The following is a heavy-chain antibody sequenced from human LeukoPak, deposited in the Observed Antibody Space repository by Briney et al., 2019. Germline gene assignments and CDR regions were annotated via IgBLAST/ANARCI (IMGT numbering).Heavy chain of an antibody. J-gene: IGHJ4*02. D-gene: IGHD6-19*01. CDR3: AKDVLSSGWLYFDY. Sequence: GGSLRLSCAASGFTFDDYAMHWVRQAPGKGLEWVSGISWNSGSIGYADSVKGRFTISRDNAKNSLYLQMNSLRAEDMALYYCAKDVLSSGWLYFDYWGQGTLVTVSS. CDR1: GFTFDDYA. V-gene: IGHV3-9*03. CDR2: ISWNSGSI.